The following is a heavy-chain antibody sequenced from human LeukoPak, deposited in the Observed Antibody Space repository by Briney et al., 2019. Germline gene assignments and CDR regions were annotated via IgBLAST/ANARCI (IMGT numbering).Heavy chain of an antibody. J-gene: IGHJ6*02. Sequence: AGGSLRLSCAASGFTFSSYAMHWVRQAPGEGLEWVAVISYDGSNKYYADSVKGRFTISRDNAKNSLYLQMNSLRAEDTAVYYCARRGVLWFGELFYYGMDVWGQGTTVTVSS. CDR1: GFTFSSYA. CDR3: ARRGVLWFGELFYYGMDV. V-gene: IGHV3-30-3*01. D-gene: IGHD3-10*01. CDR2: ISYDGSNK.